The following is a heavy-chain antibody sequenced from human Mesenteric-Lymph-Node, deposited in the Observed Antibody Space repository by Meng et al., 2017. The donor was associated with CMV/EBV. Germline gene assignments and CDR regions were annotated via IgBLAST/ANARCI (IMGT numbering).Heavy chain of an antibody. Sequence: GGSLRLSCAASGFTFSSYDMHWVRQATGKGLEWVSAIGTAGDTYYPGSVKGRFTISRDNSKNTLYLQMNSLRAEDTAVYYCAKDLVSYHYDTSGYYPYWGQGTLVTVSS. CDR1: GFTFSSYD. V-gene: IGHV3-13*01. CDR3: AKDLVSYHYDTSGYYPY. D-gene: IGHD3-22*01. CDR2: IGTAGDT. J-gene: IGHJ4*02.